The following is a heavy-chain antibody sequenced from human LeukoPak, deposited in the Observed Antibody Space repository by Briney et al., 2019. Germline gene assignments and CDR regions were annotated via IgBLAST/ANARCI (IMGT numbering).Heavy chain of an antibody. Sequence: PGRSLRLSCAASGFTFSSYGMHWVRQAPGKGLEWVAVISYDGSNKYYADSVKGRFTISRDNSKNTLYLQMNSLRAEDTAVYYCAKDGDTAMVSSYYGMDVWGKGTPVTVSS. CDR3: AKDGDTAMVSSYYGMDV. D-gene: IGHD5-18*01. CDR1: GFTFSSYG. V-gene: IGHV3-30*18. J-gene: IGHJ6*04. CDR2: ISYDGSNK.